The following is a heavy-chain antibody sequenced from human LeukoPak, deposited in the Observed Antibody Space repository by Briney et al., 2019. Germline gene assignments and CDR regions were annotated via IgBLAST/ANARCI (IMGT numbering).Heavy chain of an antibody. CDR2: INPSGGST. Sequence: ASVKVSCKASGYTFTSYYMHWVRQAPGQGLEWMGIINPSGGSTSYAQKFQGRVTMTRDTSTSTVYMELSSLTSEDTAMYYCTRGPSYHSKWVGGMWFDPWGQGTLVSVSS. CDR3: TRGPSYHSKWVGGMWFDP. J-gene: IGHJ5*02. CDR1: GYTFTSYY. V-gene: IGHV1-46*01. D-gene: IGHD6-19*01.